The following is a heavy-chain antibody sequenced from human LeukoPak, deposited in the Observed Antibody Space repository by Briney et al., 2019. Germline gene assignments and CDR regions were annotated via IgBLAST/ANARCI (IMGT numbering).Heavy chain of an antibody. D-gene: IGHD4-17*01. V-gene: IGHV3-74*01. CDR3: ARDLSDYGDAYYYGMDV. Sequence: GGSLRLSCAASGYTFSSYWMHWVRQAPGKGLVWVSRINSDGSSTSYADSVKGRFTISRDNAKNTLYLQMNSLRAEDTAVYYCARDLSDYGDAYYYGMDVWGQGTTVTVSS. CDR1: GYTFSSYW. J-gene: IGHJ6*02. CDR2: INSDGSST.